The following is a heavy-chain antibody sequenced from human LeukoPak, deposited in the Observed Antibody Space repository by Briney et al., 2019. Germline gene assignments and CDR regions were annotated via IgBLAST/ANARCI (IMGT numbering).Heavy chain of an antibody. CDR1: GFSFSGHW. CDR3: AREGYTSGWFRL. J-gene: IGHJ4*02. Sequence: PGGSLRLSCTASGFSFSGHWMHWARQLPGKGLVWVSRISPTGSTTSYADSVKGRFTISRDDSKNMVYLQMNSLRAEDTAVYFCAREGYTSGWFRLWGQGTLVTVSS. CDR2: ISPTGSTT. V-gene: IGHV3-74*01. D-gene: IGHD6-19*01.